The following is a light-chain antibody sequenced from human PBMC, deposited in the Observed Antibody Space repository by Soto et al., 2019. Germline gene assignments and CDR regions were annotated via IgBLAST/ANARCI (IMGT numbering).Light chain of an antibody. CDR1: SGHSSYI. Sequence: QPVLTQSSSASASLGSSVRLTCTLSSGHSSYIIAWHQQQPGKAPRYLMKVEGSGSYNKGSGVPDRFSGSSSGADRYLTISNLQSEDEADYYCETWVSNTRVFGGGTKVTVL. J-gene: IGLJ2*01. CDR2: VEGSGSY. V-gene: IGLV4-60*03. CDR3: ETWVSNTRV.